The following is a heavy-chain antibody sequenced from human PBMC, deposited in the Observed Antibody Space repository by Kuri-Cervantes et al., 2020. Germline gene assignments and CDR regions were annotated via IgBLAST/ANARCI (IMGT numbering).Heavy chain of an antibody. CDR1: GFTVSSNY. J-gene: IGHJ6*02. D-gene: IGHD1-7*01. CDR2: IYSGGST. V-gene: IGHV3-53*01. Sequence: GGSLRLSCAASGFTVSSNYMSWVRQAPGKGLEWVSVIYSGGSTYYADSVKGRFTISRDNSKNTLYLQMNSLRAEDTAVYYCARDLSITGTTNYYYYGMDVWGQGTMVTVSS. CDR3: ARDLSITGTTNYYYYGMDV.